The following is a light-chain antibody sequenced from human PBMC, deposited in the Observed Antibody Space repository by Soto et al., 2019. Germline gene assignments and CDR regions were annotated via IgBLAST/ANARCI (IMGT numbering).Light chain of an antibody. V-gene: IGLV1-40*01. CDR1: SSNIGAGYD. Sequence: QSVLTQPPSVSGAPGQRVTISCTGSSSNIGAGYDVHWYQQLPGAAPKLLIYDNNNRPSGVPDRFSGSKSGTSASLAITGLQAEDEADYYCQSHDISLDDSYVFGNGTKVTVL. CDR3: QSHDISLDDSYV. J-gene: IGLJ1*01. CDR2: DNN.